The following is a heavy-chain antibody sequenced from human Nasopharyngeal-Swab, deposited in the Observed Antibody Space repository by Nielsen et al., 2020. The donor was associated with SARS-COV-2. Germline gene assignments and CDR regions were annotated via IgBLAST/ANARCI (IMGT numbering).Heavy chain of an antibody. CDR3: ARRISGGYDP. D-gene: IGHD1-26*01. V-gene: IGHV3-7*03. Sequence: VRQAPGKGLEWVANIKQDGSEKYYVDSVKGRFTISRDNAKNPLYLQMSSLRAEDTAVYYCARRISGGYDPWGQGTLVTVSS. CDR2: IKQDGSEK. J-gene: IGHJ5*02.